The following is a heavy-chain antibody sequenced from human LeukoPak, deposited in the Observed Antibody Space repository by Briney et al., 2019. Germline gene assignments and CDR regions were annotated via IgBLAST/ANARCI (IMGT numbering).Heavy chain of an antibody. CDR2: INHSGST. CDR1: GGSLSGYY. V-gene: IGHV4-34*01. Sequence: PSETLCLTCAVYGGSLSGYYWSWIRQPPGQGLEWIGEINHSGSTNYNPSLKSRVTISVDTSKNQLSLKLSSMTAADTAVYYCARQWPVYPLFDYWGQRTLVTVSS. CDR3: ARQWPVYPLFDY. D-gene: IGHD6-19*01. J-gene: IGHJ4*02.